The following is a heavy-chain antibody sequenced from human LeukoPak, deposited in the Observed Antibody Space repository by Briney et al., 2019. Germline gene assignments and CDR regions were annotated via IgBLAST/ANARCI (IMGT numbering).Heavy chain of an antibody. CDR3: ARDLPNPYCSSTSCSSDYYGMDV. J-gene: IGHJ6*04. CDR2: IKQDGSEK. Sequence: GGSLRLSCEASGFTFSSYWMTWVRQAPGKGLEWVANIKQDGSEKYYVDSVKGRFTISRDNAKNSLYLQMNSLRVEDTAVYYCARDLPNPYCSSTSCSSDYYGMDVWGKGTTVTVSS. V-gene: IGHV3-7*03. D-gene: IGHD2-2*01. CDR1: GFTFSSYW.